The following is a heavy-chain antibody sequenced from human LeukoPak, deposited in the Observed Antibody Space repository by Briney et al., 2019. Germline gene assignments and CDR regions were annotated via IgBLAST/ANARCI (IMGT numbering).Heavy chain of an antibody. D-gene: IGHD1-26*01. CDR3: TRGGELMNF. Sequence: PSQTLSLTCTVSGGSVNSGNYYWTWIRQPAGKGLEWIGRIYTSGSTNYNPSPKSRVTISIDASKNQFSLRLSSVTAADTAVYYCTRGGELMNFWGQGTLVTVSS. V-gene: IGHV4-61*02. CDR2: IYTSGST. CDR1: GGSVNSGNYY. J-gene: IGHJ4*02.